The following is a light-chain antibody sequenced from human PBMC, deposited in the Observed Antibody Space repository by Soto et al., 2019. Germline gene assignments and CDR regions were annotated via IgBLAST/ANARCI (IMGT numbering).Light chain of an antibody. CDR2: AAS. V-gene: IGKV1-39*01. CDR1: QSISSY. Sequence: DIQMTQSPSSLSASVGDRVTITCGASQSISSYLNWYQQKPGKAPKLLIYAASSLQSGVPSRFSGSGSGTDFTLTISSLQPEDFATHYCQQSYSTPPTFGQGTKVEIK. CDR3: QQSYSTPPT. J-gene: IGKJ1*01.